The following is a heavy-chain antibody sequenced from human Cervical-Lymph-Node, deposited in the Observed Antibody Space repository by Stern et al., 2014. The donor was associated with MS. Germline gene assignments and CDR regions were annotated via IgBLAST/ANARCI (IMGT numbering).Heavy chain of an antibody. Sequence: QVQLVQSGAEVKKPGSSVRVSCKASRDTFTLFTYTWVRQAPGQGLEWMGRVIPVLEMTNYGQQFQGRLTISADKSTSTVFMELSSLRSDDTAVYFCARDTSVLGIDVWGQGTLVIVSS. CDR2: VIPVLEMT. CDR3: ARDTSVLGIDV. D-gene: IGHD3-3*01. V-gene: IGHV1-69*09. J-gene: IGHJ3*01. CDR1: RDTFTLFT.